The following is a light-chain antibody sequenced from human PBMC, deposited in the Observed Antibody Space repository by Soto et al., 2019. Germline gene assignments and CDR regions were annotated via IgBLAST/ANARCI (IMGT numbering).Light chain of an antibody. CDR1: QSISNTY. J-gene: IGKJ4*01. CDR3: HQDYYLPLT. CDR2: GAS. Sequence: EIVMTQSPGTLSLSPGWTATLSCRASQSISNTYVSWYQQKPGQAPRLLIYGASTRATGIPARFSGSGSGTDFTLSISSLQPEDVAVYYCHQDYYLPLTFGGGTRVEIK. V-gene: IGKV3D-7*01.